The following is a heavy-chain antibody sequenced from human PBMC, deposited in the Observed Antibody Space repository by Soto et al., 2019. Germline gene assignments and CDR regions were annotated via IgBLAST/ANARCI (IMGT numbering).Heavy chain of an antibody. CDR3: NGGGYCSGGSCYARFV. Sequence: EVQLVESGGGLVQPGGSLKLSCAASGFTFSGSAMHWVRQASGKGLEWVGRIRSKANSYATAYAASVKGRFTISRDDSKITGDLQMNSLKTEDTAVYYCNGGGYCSGGSCYARFVWVQGTLVTVSS. D-gene: IGHD2-15*01. J-gene: IGHJ4*02. CDR2: IRSKANSYAT. V-gene: IGHV3-73*02. CDR1: GFTFSGSA.